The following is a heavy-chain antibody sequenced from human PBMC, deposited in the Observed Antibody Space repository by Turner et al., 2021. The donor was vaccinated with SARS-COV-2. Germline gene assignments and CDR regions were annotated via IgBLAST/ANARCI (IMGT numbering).Heavy chain of an antibody. CDR3: AREPFTHYYDSSGNWFDP. CDR1: GYTVASYG. Sequence: QVQLVQSGAEVKKPGASVKVSCKASGYTVASYGISWVRQAPGQGLEWMGWISAYNGNTNYAQKLQGRVTMTTDTSTSTAYMELRSLRSDDTAVYYCAREPFTHYYDSSGNWFDPWGQGTLVTVSS. D-gene: IGHD3-22*01. CDR2: ISAYNGNT. J-gene: IGHJ5*02. V-gene: IGHV1-18*01.